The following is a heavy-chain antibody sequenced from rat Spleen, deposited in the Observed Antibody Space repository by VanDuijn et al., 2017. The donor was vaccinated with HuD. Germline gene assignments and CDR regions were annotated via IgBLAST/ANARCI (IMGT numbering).Heavy chain of an antibody. V-gene: IGHV5-25*01. D-gene: IGHD1-1*01. CDR2: ITSGGSNT. CDR3: AKDSGDY. Sequence: EVQLVESGGGLVQPGRSLKLSCAASGFTFSSFAMAWVRQAPKKGLEWVATITSGGSNTYYPDSVKGRFTISRDNAKSTLYLQMDSLRSEDTATYYCAKDSGDYWGQGVMVTVSS. CDR1: GFTFSSFA. J-gene: IGHJ2*01.